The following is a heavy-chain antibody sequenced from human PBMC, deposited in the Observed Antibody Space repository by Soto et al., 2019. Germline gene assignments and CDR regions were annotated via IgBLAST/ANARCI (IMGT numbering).Heavy chain of an antibody. V-gene: IGHV3-23*01. CDR3: AKGRGEYYYHALDV. CDR1: GFTFSNFD. J-gene: IGHJ6*02. Sequence: EVQLLESGGDLVQPGGSLRLSCAASGFTFSNFDMTWVRQAPGKGLEWVSAIGGGGDGTYYAESVKGRFSISRDNSKNTLYLQMDSLRAEDTAIYYCAKGRGEYYYHALDVWGQGTTVTVSS. CDR2: IGGGGDGT.